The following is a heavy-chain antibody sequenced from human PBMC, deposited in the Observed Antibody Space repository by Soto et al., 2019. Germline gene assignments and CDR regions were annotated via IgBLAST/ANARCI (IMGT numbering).Heavy chain of an antibody. V-gene: IGHV3-23*01. CDR2: ICGSGSST. CDR1: GFTFSNYA. Sequence: EVQLLESGGGLVQPGGSLRLSCAASGFTFSNYAMSWVRQAPGKGLEWVSVICGSGSSTYYAGSVKGRVSISRDHSKNTLYLPRSILRAEDTAVYCCATRSPSWAFAIWGQGAGVTVSS. J-gene: IGHJ3*02. D-gene: IGHD2-15*01. CDR3: ATRSPSWAFAI.